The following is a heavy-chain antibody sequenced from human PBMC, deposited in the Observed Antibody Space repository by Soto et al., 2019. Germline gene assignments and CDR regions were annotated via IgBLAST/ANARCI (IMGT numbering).Heavy chain of an antibody. CDR3: ARDVSGANGDY. CDR2: IWYDGSNK. J-gene: IGHJ4*02. V-gene: IGHV3-33*01. Sequence: PGVSLRLSCAASGFTFSSYGMHWVRQAPGKGLEWVAVIWYDGSNKYYADSVKGRFTISRDNSKNTLYLQMNSLRAEDTAVYYCARDVSGANGDYWGQGTLVSVYS. D-gene: IGHD1-26*01. CDR1: GFTFSSYG.